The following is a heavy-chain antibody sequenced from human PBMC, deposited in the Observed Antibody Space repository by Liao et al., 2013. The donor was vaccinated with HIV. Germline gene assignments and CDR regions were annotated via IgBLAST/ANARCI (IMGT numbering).Heavy chain of an antibody. CDR3: ARDMRDFWSGYLPNYYYYMDV. V-gene: IGHV4-4*07. Sequence: QVQLQESGPGLVKPSETLSLTCTVSGGSIGSYYWSWIRQPAGKGLEWIGRIYTSGSTNYNPSLKSRVTMSVDTSKNQFSLKLSSVTAADTAVYYCARDMRDFWSGYLPNYYYYMDVWGKGTTVTVSS. CDR2: IYTSGST. J-gene: IGHJ6*03. D-gene: IGHD3-3*01. CDR1: GGSIGSYY.